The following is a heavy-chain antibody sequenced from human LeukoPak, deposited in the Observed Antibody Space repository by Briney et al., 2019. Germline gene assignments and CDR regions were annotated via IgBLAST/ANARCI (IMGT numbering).Heavy chain of an antibody. Sequence: SDTLSLTCTVSGGSIRSYYWSWVRQPPGKGLEWIGYIYYSGSTNYNPSLKSRVTISVDTSKNQFSLKLSSVTAADTAVYYCARVNHLHWYFDLWGRGTLVTVSS. V-gene: IGHV4-59*07. D-gene: IGHD1-14*01. CDR3: ARVNHLHWYFDL. J-gene: IGHJ2*01. CDR1: GGSIRSYY. CDR2: IYYSGST.